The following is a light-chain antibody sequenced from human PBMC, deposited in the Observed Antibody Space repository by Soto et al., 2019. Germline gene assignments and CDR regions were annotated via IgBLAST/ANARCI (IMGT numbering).Light chain of an antibody. V-gene: IGKV1-39*01. CDR3: QQGYSTPCT. J-gene: IGKJ1*01. CDR1: QSISFY. Sequence: DIQMTQSPSSLSASVGDRVTITCRASQSISFYLNWYQQRPGKAPKLLIYAASNLQSGVPSRFSASGSGTEFTLTLNSLQLDDFATYYCQQGYSTPCTFGQGTKLDIK. CDR2: AAS.